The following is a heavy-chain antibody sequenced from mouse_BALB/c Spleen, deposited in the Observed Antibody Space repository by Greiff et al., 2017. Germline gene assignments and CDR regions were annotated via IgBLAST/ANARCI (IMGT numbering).Heavy chain of an antibody. CDR2: ISSGGST. CDR3: ARGYRYDPAY. J-gene: IGHJ3*01. D-gene: IGHD2-14*01. Sequence: EVKLVESGGGLVKPGGSLKLSCAASGFTFSSYAMSWVRQTPEKRLEWVASISSGGSTYYPDSVKGRFTISRDNARNILYLQMSSLRSEDTAMYYCARGYRYDPAYWGQGTLVTVSA. V-gene: IGHV5-6-5*01. CDR1: GFTFSSYA.